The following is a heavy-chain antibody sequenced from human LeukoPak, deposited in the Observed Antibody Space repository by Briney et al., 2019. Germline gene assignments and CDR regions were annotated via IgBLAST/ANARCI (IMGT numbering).Heavy chain of an antibody. CDR2: INPNSGGT. J-gene: IGHJ4*02. CDR1: GYTFTGYY. Sequence: APVKVSCKASGYTFTGYYMHWVRQAPGQGLEWMGWINPNSGGTNYAQKFQGRVTMTRDTSISTAYMELSRLRSDDTAVYYCARASRDYYDSSEGFDYWGQGTLVTVSS. D-gene: IGHD3-22*01. V-gene: IGHV1-2*02. CDR3: ARASRDYYDSSEGFDY.